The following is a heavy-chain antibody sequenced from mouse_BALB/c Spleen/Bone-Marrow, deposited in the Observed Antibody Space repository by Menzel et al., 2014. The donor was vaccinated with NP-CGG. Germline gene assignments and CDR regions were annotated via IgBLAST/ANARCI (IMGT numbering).Heavy chain of an antibody. CDR3: ARLNYYGNLFV. J-gene: IGHJ1*01. CDR2: INPDSSTI. CDR1: GFDFSRYW. V-gene: IGHV4-1*02. D-gene: IGHD1-1*01. Sequence: EVQLQQSGGGLVQPGGSLKLSCAASGFDFSRYWMSWVRQAPGKGLDWIGEINPDSSTINYTPSLKDKFIISRDNAKNTLYLQMSKVRSEDTALYYCARLNYYGNLFVWGAGTTVTVSS.